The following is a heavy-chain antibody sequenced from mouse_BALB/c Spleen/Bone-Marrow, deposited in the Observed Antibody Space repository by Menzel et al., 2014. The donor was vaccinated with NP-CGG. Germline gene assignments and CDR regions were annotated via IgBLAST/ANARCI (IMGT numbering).Heavy chain of an antibody. Sequence: VHLVESGAELVRPGTSVKVSCKASGYAFXNYLIEWVKQRPGQGLEWIGVINPGSGGTNYNEKFKGKATLTADKSSSTAYMQLSSLTSDDSAVYFCARDGDYDEGYAMDYWGQGTSVTVSS. V-gene: IGHV1-54*01. CDR3: ARDGDYDEGYAMDY. D-gene: IGHD2-4*01. J-gene: IGHJ4*01. CDR1: GYAFXNYL. CDR2: INPGSGGT.